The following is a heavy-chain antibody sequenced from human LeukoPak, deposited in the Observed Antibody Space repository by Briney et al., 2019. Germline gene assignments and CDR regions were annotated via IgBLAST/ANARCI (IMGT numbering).Heavy chain of an antibody. V-gene: IGHV1-46*01. D-gene: IGHD1-26*01. CDR2: INPSGGST. J-gene: IGHJ3*02. CDR3: ARSSAYYNEADI. CDR1: GYGFTSYY. Sequence: ASVKVSCKTSGYGFTSYYIHWVRQAPGQGLEWMGIINPSGGSTTYAQKFQGRLTMASDTSTSTVYMELSSLRSEDTAMYYCARSSAYYNEADIWGQGTMVTVSS.